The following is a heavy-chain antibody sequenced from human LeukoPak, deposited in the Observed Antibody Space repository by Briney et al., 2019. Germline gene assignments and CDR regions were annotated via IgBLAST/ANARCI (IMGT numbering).Heavy chain of an antibody. CDR2: IYYSGST. J-gene: IGHJ6*02. Sequence: PSQTLSLTCTVSGGSISSGDYFWSWIRQPPGKGLEWIGYIYYSGSTYYNPSLKSRVTISVDTSKNQFSLKLSSVTAADTAVYYCARIAKGRYQQLGFPPYYYYYGMDVWGQGTTVTVSS. V-gene: IGHV4-30-4*01. CDR3: ARIAKGRYQQLGFPPYYYYYGMDV. D-gene: IGHD2-2*01. CDR1: GGSISSGDYF.